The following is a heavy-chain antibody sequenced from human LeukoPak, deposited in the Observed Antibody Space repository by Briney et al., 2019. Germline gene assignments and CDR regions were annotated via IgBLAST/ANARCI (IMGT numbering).Heavy chain of an antibody. V-gene: IGHV3-74*01. CDR1: GFTVSRNY. Sequence: PGGSLRLSCAASGFTVSRNYMSWVRQAPGEGLVWVSRINSDGSTTTYADSVKGRFTISRDNAKNTLYLQMNSLRVEDTAVYYCARSTTHPYYNYMDVWGKGTTVTLSS. CDR3: ARSTTHPYYNYMDV. J-gene: IGHJ6*03. D-gene: IGHD4-17*01. CDR2: INSDGSTT.